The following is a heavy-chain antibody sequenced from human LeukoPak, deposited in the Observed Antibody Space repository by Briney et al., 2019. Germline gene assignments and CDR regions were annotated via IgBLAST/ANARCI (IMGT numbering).Heavy chain of an antibody. Sequence: PGGSLRLSCAASGFTFSSYAMHWVRPAPGKGLAWVAVISYDGSNKYYADSVKGRFTLSRDNSKNTLYLQMNSLRAEDTAVYYCARDLSGSYFPGGFDPWGQGTLVTVSS. CDR3: ARDLSGSYFPGGFDP. V-gene: IGHV3-30*04. CDR1: GFTFSSYA. J-gene: IGHJ5*02. D-gene: IGHD1-26*01. CDR2: ISYDGSNK.